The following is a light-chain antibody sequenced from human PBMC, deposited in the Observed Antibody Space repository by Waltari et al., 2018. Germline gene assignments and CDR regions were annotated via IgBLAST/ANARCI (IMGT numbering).Light chain of an antibody. CDR2: RNT. V-gene: IGLV1-47*01. Sequence: QSVLTQPPSESGTPGRRVIISCSGSRANNGGGYAYWSQHLPGAAPKLLINRNTQRPSGVPDRFSGSKSGTSASLAISGLRSEDEGDYFCATWDDTVGGPVFGGGTKLTVL. CDR1: RANNGGGY. J-gene: IGLJ2*01. CDR3: ATWDDTVGGPV.